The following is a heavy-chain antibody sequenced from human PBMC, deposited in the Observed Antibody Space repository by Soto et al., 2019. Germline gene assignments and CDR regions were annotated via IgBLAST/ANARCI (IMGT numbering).Heavy chain of an antibody. V-gene: IGHV4-59*08. CDR3: ARHSIAARPYYFDY. Sequence: TSETLSLTCTVSGGSIGSYYWSWLRQPPGKGLEWIGYIYYSGSTNYNPSLKSRVTISVDTSKNQFSLKLSSVTAADTAVYYCARHSIAARPYYFDYWGQGTLVTVSS. J-gene: IGHJ4*02. D-gene: IGHD6-6*01. CDR2: IYYSGST. CDR1: GGSIGSYY.